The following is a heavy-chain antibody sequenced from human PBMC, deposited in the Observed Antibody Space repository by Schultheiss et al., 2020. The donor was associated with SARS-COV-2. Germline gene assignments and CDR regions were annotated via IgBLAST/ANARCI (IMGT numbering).Heavy chain of an antibody. D-gene: IGHD5-12*01. Sequence: GGSLRLSCAASGFTFSDYYINWIRQAPGKGLEWVSYISGSSRYIDYTDSVKGRFTISRDNAKNALYLQMSSLRVEDTAVYYCARDPGGYSGYASDYYYYYMDVWGKGTTVTVSS. V-gene: IGHV3-11*06. CDR1: GFTFSDYY. CDR2: ISGSSRYI. CDR3: ARDPGGYSGYASDYYYYYMDV. J-gene: IGHJ6*03.